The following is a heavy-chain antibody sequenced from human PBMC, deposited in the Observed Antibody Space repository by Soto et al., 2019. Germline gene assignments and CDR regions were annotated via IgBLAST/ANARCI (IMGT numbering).Heavy chain of an antibody. CDR3: ATLEGLATISYYFDF. CDR2: IYYRGNA. J-gene: IGHJ4*02. Sequence: SETLSLTCSVSDDSINSDKYYWGWIRQPPGKGLEWIGSIYYRGNAYYNPSLQTRVTISLDKSKSQFSLKLNSVTAADSAVYFCATLEGLATISYYFDFWGPGALVTVSP. D-gene: IGHD3-9*01. CDR1: DDSINSDKYY. V-gene: IGHV4-39*01.